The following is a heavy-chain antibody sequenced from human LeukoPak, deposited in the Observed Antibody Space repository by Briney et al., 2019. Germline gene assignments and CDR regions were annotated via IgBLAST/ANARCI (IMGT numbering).Heavy chain of an antibody. CDR3: ARALSGSYSSAFDI. CDR1: GFTFSSYN. D-gene: IGHD1-26*01. Sequence: GGSLRLSCAASGFTFSSYNMNWVRQAPGKGLEWVSYISSSSSTIYYADSVKGRFTISRDNAKSSLYLQMNSLRAEDTAVYYCARALSGSYSSAFDIWGQGTMVTVSS. CDR2: ISSSSSTI. V-gene: IGHV3-48*01. J-gene: IGHJ3*02.